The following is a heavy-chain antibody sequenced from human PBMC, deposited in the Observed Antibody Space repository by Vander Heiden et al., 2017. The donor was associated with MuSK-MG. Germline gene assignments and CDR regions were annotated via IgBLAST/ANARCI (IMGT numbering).Heavy chain of an antibody. Sequence: EVQLVQSGAEVKKPGESLKISCKGSGYSFTSYWIGWVRQMPGKGLEWMGIIYPGDSDTRYSTSFQGQVTISADKSISTAYLQWSSLKASETAMYYCARLGQYSSTRRFYYYMDVWGKGTTVTVSS. V-gene: IGHV5-51*01. CDR2: IYPGDSDT. J-gene: IGHJ6*03. D-gene: IGHD6-13*01. CDR1: GYSFTSYW. CDR3: ARLGQYSSTRRFYYYMDV.